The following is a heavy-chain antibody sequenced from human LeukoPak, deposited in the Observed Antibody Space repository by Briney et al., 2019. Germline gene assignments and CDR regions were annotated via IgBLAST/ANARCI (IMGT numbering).Heavy chain of an antibody. D-gene: IGHD5-12*01. CDR1: GFIFSNYW. Sequence: GGSLRLSCAASGFIFSNYWMTWVRHAPGKGLEWVATIKQDGGEKYYGDSVKGRFTISRDNAKNSLYLQMNSLRPEDTALYYCATNGGGDSGYGNFDYWGQGTLVTVSS. CDR3: ATNGGGDSGYGNFDY. J-gene: IGHJ4*02. V-gene: IGHV3-7*03. CDR2: IKQDGGEK.